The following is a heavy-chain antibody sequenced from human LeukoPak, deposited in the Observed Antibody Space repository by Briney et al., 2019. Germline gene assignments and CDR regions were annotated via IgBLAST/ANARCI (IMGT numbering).Heavy chain of an antibody. J-gene: IGHJ5*02. CDR1: GCTFTSYG. D-gene: IGHD5-24*01. V-gene: IGHV1-18*01. CDR3: ARDRGSGRDGYNWWFDP. Sequence: ASVKVSCKAPGCTFTSYGISWVRQAPGQGLEWMGWISAYNGNTNYAQKLQGRVTMTTDTSTSTAYMELRSLRSDDTAVYYCARDRGSGRDGYNWWFDPWGQGTLVTVSS. CDR2: ISAYNGNT.